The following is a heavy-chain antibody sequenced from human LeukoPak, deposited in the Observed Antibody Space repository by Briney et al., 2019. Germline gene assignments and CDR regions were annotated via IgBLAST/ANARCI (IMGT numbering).Heavy chain of an antibody. CDR3: ARQDRFYYDSSAYSLDC. J-gene: IGHJ4*02. Sequence: PGRSLRLSCAASGFTFSTYGMYWVRQAPGKGLEWVAVIWYDGINKYYADSVKGRFTISRDNSKNTLYLHMNSLRVEDTAVYYCARQDRFYYDSSAYSLDCWGQGTLVTVSS. D-gene: IGHD3-22*01. CDR1: GFTFSTYG. V-gene: IGHV3-33*01. CDR2: IWYDGINK.